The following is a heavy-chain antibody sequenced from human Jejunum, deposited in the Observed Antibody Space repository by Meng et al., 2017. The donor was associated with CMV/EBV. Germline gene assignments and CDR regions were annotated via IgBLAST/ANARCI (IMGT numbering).Heavy chain of an antibody. D-gene: IGHD1-1*01. CDR3: AKGHNTNWKFFDS. J-gene: IGHJ4*02. CDR1: GFSVSYTY. V-gene: IGHV3-66*02. CDR2: IFSSGAT. Sequence: SCAGSGFSVSYTYLSWVRQAPGKGLQWVSVIFSSGATDYTDSVKGRFAISRDISKDTVYLQMNSLTYEDTAIYYCAKGHNTNWKFFDSWGQGTLVTVSS.